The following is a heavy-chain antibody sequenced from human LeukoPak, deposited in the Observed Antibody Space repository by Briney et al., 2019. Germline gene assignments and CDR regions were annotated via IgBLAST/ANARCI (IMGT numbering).Heavy chain of an antibody. J-gene: IGHJ4*02. V-gene: IGHV4-34*01. CDR2: INHSGST. D-gene: IGHD6-19*01. CDR3: AREAASSGWYPGDDY. Sequence: SETLSLTCAVYGGSFSGYYWSWIRQPPGKGLEWIGEINHSGSTNYNPSLKSRVTISVDTSKNQFSLKLSSVTAADTAVYYCAREAASSGWYPGDDYWGQGTLVTVSS. CDR1: GGSFSGYY.